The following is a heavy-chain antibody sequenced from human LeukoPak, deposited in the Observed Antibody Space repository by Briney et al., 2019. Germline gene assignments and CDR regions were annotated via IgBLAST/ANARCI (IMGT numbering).Heavy chain of an antibody. D-gene: IGHD6-13*01. CDR1: GGSISSSY. CDR3: AREPSSSSRWFDP. Sequence: SETLSLTCTVSGGSISSSYWNWIRQPAGKGLEWFGRISASGSTNYNTSLKSRVTMSVDVSKNQFSLTLSSVTAADTAVYYCAREPSSSSRWFDPSGQGTRVTVSS. V-gene: IGHV4-4*07. CDR2: ISASGST. J-gene: IGHJ5*02.